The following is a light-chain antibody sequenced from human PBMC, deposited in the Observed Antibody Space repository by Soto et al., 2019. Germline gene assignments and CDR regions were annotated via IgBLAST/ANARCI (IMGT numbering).Light chain of an antibody. V-gene: IGKV3-15*01. J-gene: IGKJ4*01. CDR2: GAF. CDR1: QSVSYN. CDR3: QQYKNWPPLT. Sequence: EIVMTQSPATLSVSPGERATLSCRASQSVSYNLAWYQQKPGQGPRLLIYGAFTRATGIPARFSGSGSGTEFTPTNSSLQSEDLAVYYCQQYKNWPPLTFGGGTKVEIK.